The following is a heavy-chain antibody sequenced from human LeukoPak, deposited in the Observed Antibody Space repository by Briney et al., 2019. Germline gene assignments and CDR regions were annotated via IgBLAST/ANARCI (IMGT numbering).Heavy chain of an antibody. CDR1: GYTFTSYD. CDR2: MNPNSGNT. D-gene: IGHD3-22*01. V-gene: IGHV1-8*01. Sequence: ASVEVSCKASGYTFTSYDINWVRQATGQGLEWMGWMNPNSGNTGYAQKFQGRVTMTRNTSISTAYMELGSLRSEDTAVYYCARGIEVVNGGFDIWGQGTMVTVSS. CDR3: ARGIEVVNGGFDI. J-gene: IGHJ3*02.